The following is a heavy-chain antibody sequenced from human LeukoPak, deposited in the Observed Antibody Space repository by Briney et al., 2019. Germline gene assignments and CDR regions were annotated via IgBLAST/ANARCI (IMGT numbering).Heavy chain of an antibody. V-gene: IGHV4-34*01. Sequence: PSETLSLTCAVYGGSFSGYYWSWIRQPPGKGLEWIGEINHSGSTNYNPSLKSRVTMSVDTSKNQFSLKLSSVTAADTAVYYCARQGRRWLQRTFDYWGQGTLVTVSS. J-gene: IGHJ4*02. CDR2: INHSGST. CDR3: ARQGRRWLQRTFDY. D-gene: IGHD5-24*01. CDR1: GGSFSGYY.